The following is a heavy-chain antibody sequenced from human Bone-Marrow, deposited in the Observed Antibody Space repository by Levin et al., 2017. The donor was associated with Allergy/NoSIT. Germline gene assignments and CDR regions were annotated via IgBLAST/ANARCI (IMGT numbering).Heavy chain of an antibody. Sequence: GESLKISCKGSGYSFTSYWIGWVRQMPGKGLEWMGIIYPGDSDTRYSPSFQGQVTISADKSISTAYLQWSSLKASDTAMYYCARGQDTAMVMSYYYDYGMDGWGQGTTVTVSS. CDR3: ARGQDTAMVMSYYYDYGMDG. V-gene: IGHV5-51*01. D-gene: IGHD5-18*01. J-gene: IGHJ6*02. CDR2: IYPGDSDT. CDR1: GYSFTSYW.